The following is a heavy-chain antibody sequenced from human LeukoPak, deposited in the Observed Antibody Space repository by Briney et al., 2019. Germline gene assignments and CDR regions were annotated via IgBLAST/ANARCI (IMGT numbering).Heavy chain of an antibody. Sequence: GGSLRLSCAASGFTFSSYAMSWVRQVPGKGLEWVSAVSGSGGSTYYADSVKGRFTISRDNSKNTLYLQMNSLRAEDTAVYYCAKGRESAAALGEYYFDYWGQGTLVTVSS. V-gene: IGHV3-23*01. CDR2: VSGSGGST. D-gene: IGHD6-13*01. CDR1: GFTFSSYA. CDR3: AKGRESAAALGEYYFDY. J-gene: IGHJ4*02.